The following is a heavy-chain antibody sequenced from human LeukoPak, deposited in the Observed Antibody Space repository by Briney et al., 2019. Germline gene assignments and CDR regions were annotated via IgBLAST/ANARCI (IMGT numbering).Heavy chain of an antibody. CDR3: ARAYCTGGTCFKDY. D-gene: IGHD2-8*02. J-gene: IGHJ4*02. CDR2: ISYDGGIQ. V-gene: IGHV3-30-3*01. Sequence: GGSLRLSCAASGFTFSDFTLHWVRQAPGKGLEWLAYISYDGGIQYYADSVKGRFSISRDNSKNALYLQLNSLRTEDTALYYCARAYCTGGTCFKDYWGQGTLVTVSS. CDR1: GFTFSDFT.